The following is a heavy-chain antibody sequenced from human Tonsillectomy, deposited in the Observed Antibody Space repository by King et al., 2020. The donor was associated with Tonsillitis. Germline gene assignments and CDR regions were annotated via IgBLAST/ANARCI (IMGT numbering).Heavy chain of an antibody. CDR2: IRYDGSNN. D-gene: IGHD4-17*01. Sequence: QVQLVESGGGVVQPGGSLRLSCAPSGFVFGSYGMHWVRQAPGKGLEWVAFIRYDGSNNYYADAVKGRFTISRDNSKNTLYLQMNSLRAEDTAVYYCAKRGGYGDYEWFDPWGQGTLVTVSS. V-gene: IGHV3-30*02. J-gene: IGHJ5*02. CDR1: GFVFGSYG. CDR3: AKRGGYGDYEWFDP.